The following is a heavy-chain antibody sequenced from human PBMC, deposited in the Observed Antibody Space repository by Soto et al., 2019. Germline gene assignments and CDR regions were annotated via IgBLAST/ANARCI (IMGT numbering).Heavy chain of an antibody. CDR3: ARDGKGAAYTHGPYYFDY. Sequence: PGGSLRLSCAASGFPFSFYSMNWVRQAPGKGLEWISSITSTSSAINYADSVRGRFTISRDNAMRSLFLHMNSLRDEDTAVYYCARDGKGAAYTHGPYYFDYWGQGALVTVSS. J-gene: IGHJ4*02. CDR2: ITSTSSAI. D-gene: IGHD1-1*01. CDR1: GFPFSFYS. V-gene: IGHV3-48*02.